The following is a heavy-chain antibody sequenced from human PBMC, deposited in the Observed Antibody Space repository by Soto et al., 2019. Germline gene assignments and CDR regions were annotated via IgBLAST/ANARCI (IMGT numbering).Heavy chain of an antibody. D-gene: IGHD3-10*01. Sequence: EVQLVDSGGGLVQPGGSLRLSCAASEFTFRSYWMHWVRQSPGKGLVWVSRISGDGSSTNYADSVKGRFTISRDNAKNTVYLQMNSLRAEDTAVYYCAKGSSSGSYYYYGMDVWGQGTTVTVSS. V-gene: IGHV3-74*01. CDR1: EFTFRSYW. CDR3: AKGSSSGSYYYYGMDV. CDR2: ISGDGSST. J-gene: IGHJ6*02.